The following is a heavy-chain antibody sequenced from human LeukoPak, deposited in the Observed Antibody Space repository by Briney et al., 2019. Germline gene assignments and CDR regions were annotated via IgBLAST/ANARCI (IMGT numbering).Heavy chain of an antibody. CDR2: IKSKTDGGTT. J-gene: IGHJ4*02. V-gene: IGHV3-15*01. Sequence: GGSLRLSCAASGFTFSSYAMSWVRQAPGKGLEWVGRIKSKTDGGTTDYAAPVKGRFTISRDDSKNTLYLQMNSLKTEDTAVYYCTTGPFVVVPAAIRVNPSIVDYWGQGTLVTVSS. CDR1: GFTFSSYA. D-gene: IGHD2-2*02. CDR3: TTGPFVVVPAAIRVNPSIVDY.